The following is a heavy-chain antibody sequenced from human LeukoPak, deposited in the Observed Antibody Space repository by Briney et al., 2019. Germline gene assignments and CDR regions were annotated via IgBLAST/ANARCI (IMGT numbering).Heavy chain of an antibody. D-gene: IGHD2-15*01. V-gene: IGHV1-2*02. CDR1: GNTFTGYY. CDR2: INPKNGDT. CDR3: ARDGGEKSFDS. J-gene: IGHJ4*02. Sequence: ASVKVSCEASGNTFTGYYMHWVRQAPGQGLEWMGWINPKNGDTNYAQKFQGRVTMTRDTSVSTAYMELNRLRSDDTAVYYCARDGGEKSFDSWGQGALVTVSS.